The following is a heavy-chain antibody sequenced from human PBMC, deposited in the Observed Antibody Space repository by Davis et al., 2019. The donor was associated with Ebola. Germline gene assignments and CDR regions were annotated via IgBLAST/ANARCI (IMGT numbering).Heavy chain of an antibody. J-gene: IGHJ4*02. CDR2: ISYDGSNK. V-gene: IGHV3-30-3*01. Sequence: GESLKISCAASGFTVSSSYMSWVRQAPGKGLEWVAVISYDGSNKYYADSVKGRFTISRDNSKNTLYLQMNSLRAKDTAVYYCARRADYWGQGTLVTVSS. CDR3: ARRADY. CDR1: GFTVSSSY.